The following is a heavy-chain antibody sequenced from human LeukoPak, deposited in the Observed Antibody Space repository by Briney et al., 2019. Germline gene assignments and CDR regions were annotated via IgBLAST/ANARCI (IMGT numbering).Heavy chain of an antibody. CDR2: IYHSGST. CDR3: ARLSQQLGDFDY. D-gene: IGHD6-13*01. Sequence: SETLSLTCAVSGYSISSGYYWGWIRQPPGKGLEWIGSIYHSGSTYYNPSLKSRVTISVDTSKNQFPLKLSSVTAADTAVYYCARLSQQLGDFDYWGQGTLVTVSS. J-gene: IGHJ4*02. CDR1: GYSISSGYY. V-gene: IGHV4-38-2*01.